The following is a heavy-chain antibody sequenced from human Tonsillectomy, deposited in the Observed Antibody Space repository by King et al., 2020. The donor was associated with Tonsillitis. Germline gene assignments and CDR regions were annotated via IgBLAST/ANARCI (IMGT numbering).Heavy chain of an antibody. D-gene: IGHD1-1*01. CDR1: GFTFSDYK. J-gene: IGHJ4*02. CDR2: ISYDGSNK. Sequence: VQLVESGGGVVQPGRSLRLSCAASGFTFSDYKIHWVRQAPGKGLEWVAVISYDGSNKYYADSVKGRFTISRDNSKNTLYLQMYSLRAEDTAVYYCARITGTPLDCWGQGTLVTVSS. CDR3: ARITGTPLDC. V-gene: IGHV3-30-3*01.